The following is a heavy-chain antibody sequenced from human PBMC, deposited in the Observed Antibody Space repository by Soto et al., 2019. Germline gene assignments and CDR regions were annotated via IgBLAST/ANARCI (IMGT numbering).Heavy chain of an antibody. CDR2: ISYDGSNK. V-gene: IGHV3-30-3*01. D-gene: IGHD6-13*01. J-gene: IGHJ5*02. CDR3: ARDPSAARKPYNWFDP. Sequence: GSLRLSCAASGFTFSSYAMHWVRQAPGKGLEWVAVISYDGSNKYYADSVKGRFTISRDNSKNTLYLQMNSLRAEDTAVYYCARDPSAARKPYNWFDPWGQGTLVTVSS. CDR1: GFTFSSYA.